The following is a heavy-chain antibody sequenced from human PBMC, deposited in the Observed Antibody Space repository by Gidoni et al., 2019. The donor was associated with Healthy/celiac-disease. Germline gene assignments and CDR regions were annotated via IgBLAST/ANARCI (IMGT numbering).Heavy chain of an antibody. J-gene: IGHJ4*02. Sequence: QVQLVESGGGVVQPGRSLRLSCAASGFTFSSYGMHWVRPAPGKGLEWVAVISYDGSNKYYADSVKGRFTISRDNSKNTLYLQMNSLRAEDTAVYYCAKGSCGGGDCYWDYWGQGTLVTVSS. CDR1: GFTFSSYG. CDR2: ISYDGSNK. CDR3: AKGSCGGGDCYWDY. D-gene: IGHD2-21*02. V-gene: IGHV3-30*18.